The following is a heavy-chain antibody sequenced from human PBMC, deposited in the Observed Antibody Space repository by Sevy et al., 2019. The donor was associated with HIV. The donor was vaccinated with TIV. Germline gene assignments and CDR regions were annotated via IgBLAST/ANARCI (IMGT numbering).Heavy chain of an antibody. J-gene: IGHJ6*02. Sequence: SETLSLTCAVYGGSFSGYYWSWIRQPPGKGLEWIGEINHSGSTNYNPSLKSRVTISVDTSKNQFSLKRSSVTAAATAVYYCARGNGYDFWSGYYVDKKYYYYYGMDVWGQGTTVTVSS. CDR3: ARGNGYDFWSGYYVDKKYYYYYGMDV. D-gene: IGHD3-3*01. CDR2: INHSGST. CDR1: GGSFSGYY. V-gene: IGHV4-34*01.